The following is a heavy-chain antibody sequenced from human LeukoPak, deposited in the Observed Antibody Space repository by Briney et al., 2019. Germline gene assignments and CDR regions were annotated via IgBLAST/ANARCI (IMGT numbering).Heavy chain of an antibody. J-gene: IGHJ5*02. CDR1: GGSISSYY. CDR2: IYTSGST. CDR3: ARDSGTTGEVKFDP. D-gene: IGHD3-10*01. V-gene: IGHV4-4*07. Sequence: SETLSLTCTVSGGSISSYYWSWIRQPAGKGLECIGHIYTSGSTNYNPSLKSRVTMSVDTSKNKFSLKLSSVTAADTAVYYCARDSGTTGEVKFDPWGQGTLVTVSS.